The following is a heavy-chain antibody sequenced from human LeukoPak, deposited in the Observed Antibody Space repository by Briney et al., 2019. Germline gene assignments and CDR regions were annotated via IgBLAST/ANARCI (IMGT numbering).Heavy chain of an antibody. CDR1: GFTFSRYW. Sequence: GGSLRLSCAASGFTFSRYWMHWVRQAPGKGLVWVSRINSAGSSTSYADSVKGRFTISRDNAKNTLYLQMNSLRAEDTAVYYCARDSGSYYTVDYWGQGNLVTVSS. CDR2: INSAGSST. J-gene: IGHJ4*02. V-gene: IGHV3-74*01. CDR3: ARDSGSYYTVDY. D-gene: IGHD1-26*01.